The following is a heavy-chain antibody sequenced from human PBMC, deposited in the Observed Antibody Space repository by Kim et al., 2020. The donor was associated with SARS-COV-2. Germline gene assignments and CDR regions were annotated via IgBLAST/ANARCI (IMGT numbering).Heavy chain of an antibody. CDR3: ARDGMVLEWVLPSCGMDV. CDR2: IYYSGST. Sequence: SETLSLTCTVSGGSISSGDYYWSWIRQPPGKGLEWIGYIYYSGSTYYNPSLKSRVTISVDTSKNQFSLKLSSVTAADTAVYYCARDGMVLEWVLPSCGMDVWGQGTTVTVSS. V-gene: IGHV4-30-4*01. D-gene: IGHD3-3*01. J-gene: IGHJ6*02. CDR1: GGSISSGDYY.